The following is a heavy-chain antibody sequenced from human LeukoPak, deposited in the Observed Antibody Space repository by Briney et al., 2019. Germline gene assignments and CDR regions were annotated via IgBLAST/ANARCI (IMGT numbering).Heavy chain of an antibody. Sequence: ASVKVSCKASGYTFTGYYMHSVREAPGQGLEWMGWINPNSGGTNYAQKFQGRFTMTSDTSISTAYMELSTLRSDDTAVYYCARGVVPAANWFDPWGQGTLVTVSS. J-gene: IGHJ5*02. CDR3: ARGVVPAANWFDP. D-gene: IGHD2-2*01. CDR1: GYTFTGYY. V-gene: IGHV1-2*02. CDR2: INPNSGGT.